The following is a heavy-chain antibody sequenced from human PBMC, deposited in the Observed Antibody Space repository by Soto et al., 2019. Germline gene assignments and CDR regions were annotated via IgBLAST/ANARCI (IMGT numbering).Heavy chain of an antibody. CDR3: ARAVSEGWFDP. V-gene: IGHV1-18*01. CDR1: GYTFTSYG. J-gene: IGHJ5*02. Sequence: ASVKVSCKASGYTFTSYGISWVLQGPGQGLEWMGWISAYNGNTNYAQKLQGRVTMTTDTSTSTAYMELRSLRSDDTAVYYCARAVSEGWFDPWGQGTLVTVSS. CDR2: ISAYNGNT.